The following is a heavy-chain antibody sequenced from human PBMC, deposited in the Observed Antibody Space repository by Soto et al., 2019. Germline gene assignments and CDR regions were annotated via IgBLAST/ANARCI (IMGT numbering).Heavy chain of an antibody. CDR2: INPSGGST. V-gene: IGHV1-46*03. CDR1: GYTFTSYY. Sequence: ASVKVSCKASGYTFTSYYMHWVRQAPGQGLKWMGIINPSGGSTSYAQKFQGRVNMTRDTSTSTVYMELSSLRSEDTAVYYCARGGYYYGSGSPEDDAFDIWGQGTMVTVSS. CDR3: ARGGYYYGSGSPEDDAFDI. D-gene: IGHD3-10*01. J-gene: IGHJ3*02.